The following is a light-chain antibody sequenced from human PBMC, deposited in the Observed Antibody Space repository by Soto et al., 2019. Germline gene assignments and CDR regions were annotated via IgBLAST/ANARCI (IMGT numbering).Light chain of an antibody. V-gene: IGKV3-20*01. CDR3: LQYDTSPLT. CDR1: QSIGSAD. Sequence: EIVLTQSPGTLSWSPGDRVTLFCEASQSIGSADLAWFQQRPGQAPRLLIYGASTRATGIPDRFGGGGSGTDFTLTISSLEPEDFALYHCLQYDTSPLTFGGGTKVEI. CDR2: GAS. J-gene: IGKJ4*01.